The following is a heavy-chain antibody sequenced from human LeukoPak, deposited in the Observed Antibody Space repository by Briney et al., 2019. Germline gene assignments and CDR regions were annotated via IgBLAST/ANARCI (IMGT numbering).Heavy chain of an antibody. V-gene: IGHV3-7*01. J-gene: IGHJ3*02. D-gene: IGHD2-15*01. Sequence: GGSLRLSCAASRFTFSSYWMSWVRQAPGKGLEWVANIKQDGSEKYYVDSVKGRFTISRDNAKNSLYLQMNSLRAEDTAVSYCARESQYCSGGSCYSGAFDIWGQGTMVTVSS. CDR3: ARESQYCSGGSCYSGAFDI. CDR2: IKQDGSEK. CDR1: RFTFSSYW.